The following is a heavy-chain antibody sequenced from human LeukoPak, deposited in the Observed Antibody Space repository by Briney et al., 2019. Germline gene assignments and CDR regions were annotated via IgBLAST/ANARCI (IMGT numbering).Heavy chain of an antibody. V-gene: IGHV3-21*01. CDR2: ISGSSSYI. Sequence: PGGSLRLSCAASGFTFSSYSMNWVRQAPGKGLEWVSCISGSSSYIYYVDSVKGRFAISRDNAKNSLYLQMNSLRAEDTAVYYCARDLRTAVGALDYWGQGTLVTVSS. CDR1: GFTFSSYS. CDR3: ARDLRTAVGALDY. D-gene: IGHD1-26*01. J-gene: IGHJ4*02.